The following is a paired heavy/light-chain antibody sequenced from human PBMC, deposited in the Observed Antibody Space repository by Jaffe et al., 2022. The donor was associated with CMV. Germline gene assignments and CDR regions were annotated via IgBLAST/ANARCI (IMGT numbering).Heavy chain of an antibody. CDR3: ASSYSGYTFDP. D-gene: IGHD5-12*01. Sequence: QVQLQESGPGLVKPSETLSLTCTVSGGSMSSHYWNWIRQPAGKGLEWIGRIYSSGTTNYSPSLKSRVTMSLDTSKKQFSLRLSSVTAADTAVYYCASSYSGYTFDPWGQGTLVTVSS. J-gene: IGHJ5*02. V-gene: IGHV4-4*07. CDR1: GGSMSSHY. CDR2: IYSSGTT.
Light chain of an antibody. J-gene: IGKJ3*01. CDR1: QDISYY. V-gene: IGKV1-33*01. Sequence: DIQMTQSPSSLSASVGDRVTITCQASQDISYYLNWYQQKPGKAPKLLIYDASNLETGVPSRFSGSGSGTDFTFTISSLQPEDVATYYCQQYDNLFTFGPGTKVDIQ. CDR3: QQYDNLFT. CDR2: DAS.